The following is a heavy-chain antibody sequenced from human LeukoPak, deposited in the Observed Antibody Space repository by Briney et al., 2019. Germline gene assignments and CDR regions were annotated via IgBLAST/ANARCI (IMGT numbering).Heavy chain of an antibody. Sequence: SETLSLTCAVYGGSFSGYYWSWIRQPPGKGLEWIGEINHSGSTNYNPSLKSRVTISVDTSKNQFSLKLSSVTAADTAVYYCARDEGVILNYWGQGTLVTVSS. CDR1: GGSFSGYY. D-gene: IGHD3-16*02. CDR3: ARDEGVILNY. J-gene: IGHJ4*02. V-gene: IGHV4-34*01. CDR2: INHSGST.